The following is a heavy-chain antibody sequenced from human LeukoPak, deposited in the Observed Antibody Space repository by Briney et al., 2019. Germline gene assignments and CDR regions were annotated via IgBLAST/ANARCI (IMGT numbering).Heavy chain of an antibody. V-gene: IGHV3-33*01. CDR3: ARGWELLYWYGMDV. Sequence: GRSLRLSCAASGFTFSSYGMHWVRQAPGKGLEWVAVIWYDGSNKYYADSVKGRFTISRDNSKNTLYLQMNSLRAEDTAVYYCARGWELLYWYGMDVWGQGTTVTVSS. CDR2: IWYDGSNK. CDR1: GFTFSSYG. D-gene: IGHD1-26*01. J-gene: IGHJ6*02.